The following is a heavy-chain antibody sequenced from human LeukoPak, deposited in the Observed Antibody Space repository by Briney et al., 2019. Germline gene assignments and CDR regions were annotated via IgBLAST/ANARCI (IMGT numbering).Heavy chain of an antibody. CDR1: GFTCSSYA. CDR3: AKDQGVVVVPAALFDP. CDR2: ISGSGGST. Sequence: GGSLRLSCAASGFTCSSYAMSWVRQAPGKGLEWVSAISGSGGSTYYADSVKGRFTISRDNSKNTLYLQMNSLRAEDTAVYYCAKDQGVVVVPAALFDPWGQGTLVTDSS. D-gene: IGHD2-2*01. V-gene: IGHV3-23*01. J-gene: IGHJ5*02.